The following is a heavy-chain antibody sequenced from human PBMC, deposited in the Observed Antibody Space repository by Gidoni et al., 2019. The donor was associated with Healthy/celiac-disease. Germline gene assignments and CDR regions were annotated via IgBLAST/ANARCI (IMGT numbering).Heavy chain of an antibody. D-gene: IGHD2-2*01. CDR1: AWSFIGYY. Sequence: QLQLQQWCPGLLKPSETLSLTCPVDAWSFIGYYWSWIRQPPGKGLVWIGEINHSGSTNYNPSLKSRVTISVDTSKNQFSLKLSSVTAADTAVYYCARGRGDIVVVPDANDIYYYYYMDVWGKGTTVTVSS. CDR2: INHSGST. CDR3: ARGRGDIVVVPDANDIYYYYYMDV. J-gene: IGHJ6*03. V-gene: IGHV4-34*01.